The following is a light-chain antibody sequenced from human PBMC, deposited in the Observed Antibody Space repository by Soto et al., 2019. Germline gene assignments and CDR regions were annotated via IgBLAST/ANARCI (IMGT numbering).Light chain of an antibody. Sequence: QSVLTQPPSVSAAPGQKVTISCSGSSSNIGNNYVSWYQKLPGTAPKLLIFDSNKRHSGTPDRFSGSKSGTSATLAITGLQTGDEDDYYCGTWDNSLSAVVFGGGTKLTVL. V-gene: IGLV1-51*01. CDR1: SSNIGNNY. J-gene: IGLJ2*01. CDR2: DSN. CDR3: GTWDNSLSAVV.